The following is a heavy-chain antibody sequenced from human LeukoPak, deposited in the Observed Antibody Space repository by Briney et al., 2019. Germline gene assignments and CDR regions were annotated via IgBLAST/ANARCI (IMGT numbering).Heavy chain of an antibody. J-gene: IGHJ3*02. D-gene: IGHD2-8*01. Sequence: GASVKVSCKASGGTFSSYAISWVRQSPGQGLEWMGGIIPIFGTANYAQKFQGRVTITTDESTSTDYMELSSLRSEDTAVYYCARDRSDCTNGVCYTPTIRGAFDIWGQGTMVTVSS. V-gene: IGHV1-69*05. CDR2: IIPIFGTA. CDR1: GGTFSSYA. CDR3: ARDRSDCTNGVCYTPTIRGAFDI.